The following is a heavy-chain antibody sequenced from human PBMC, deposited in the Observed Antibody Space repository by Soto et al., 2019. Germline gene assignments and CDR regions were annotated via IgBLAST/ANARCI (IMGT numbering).Heavy chain of an antibody. CDR1: GFIFSSYS. CDR2: ISVNSGSV. J-gene: IGHJ4*02. D-gene: IGHD1-1*01. V-gene: IGHV3-23*01. CDR3: AKKRQMGGYNWYFDS. Sequence: EVQLLESGGGLIQPGGSLRLSCAASGFIFSSYSMYWVRQAPGKRPGGVAGISVNSGSVLYADSVKGRFTISRDNSKNTLYLQLSSLRADDTAIYYCAKKRQMGGYNWYFDSWGQGTLVTVSS.